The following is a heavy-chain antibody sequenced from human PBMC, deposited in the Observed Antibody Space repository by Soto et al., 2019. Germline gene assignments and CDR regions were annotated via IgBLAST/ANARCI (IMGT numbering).Heavy chain of an antibody. CDR2: IIPILGIA. Sequence: PVNVDWKSSGCTISIDTSGCGLHEPGQGLEWMGRIIPILGIANYAQKFQGRVTITADKSTSTAYMELSSLRSEDTAVYYCARGIVRRSLYYSYAMDVWGQGTTVTVSS. D-gene: IGHD3-22*01. CDR3: ARGIVRRSLYYSYAMDV. J-gene: IGHJ6*02. CDR1: GCTISIDT. V-gene: IGHV1-69*02.